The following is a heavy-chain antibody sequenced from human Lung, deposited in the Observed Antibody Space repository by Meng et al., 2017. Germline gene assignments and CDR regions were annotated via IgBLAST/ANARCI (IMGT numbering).Heavy chain of an antibody. D-gene: IGHD4-11*01. J-gene: IGHJ4*02. CDR2: INHSGST. V-gene: IGHV4-34*01. CDR3: VRGPTTRAHDFDY. CDR1: GGSFSDYY. Sequence: QAQLQQWGAGLLKPSETLSLTCVVSGGSFSDYYWSWIRQPPGKGLEWIGEINHSGSTNYNPFLESRATISVDTSQNNLSLKLSSVTAADSAVYYCVRGPTTRAHDFDYWGQGTLVTVSS.